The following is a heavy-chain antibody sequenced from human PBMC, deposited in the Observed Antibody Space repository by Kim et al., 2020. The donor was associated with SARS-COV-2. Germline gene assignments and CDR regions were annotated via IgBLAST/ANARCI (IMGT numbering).Heavy chain of an antibody. CDR2: ISTDGSNT. CDR3: ARASGYAGDH. V-gene: IGHV3-74*01. J-gene: IGHJ4*02. Sequence: GGSLRLSCAASGFTFSSYWMHWVRQAPGKGLVWVSRISTDGSNTSYADSVKGRFTISRDNAKNTLYLQMNSLRAEDTAVYYCARASGYAGDHWGQGTLVTVSS. CDR1: GFTFSSYW. D-gene: IGHD6-25*01.